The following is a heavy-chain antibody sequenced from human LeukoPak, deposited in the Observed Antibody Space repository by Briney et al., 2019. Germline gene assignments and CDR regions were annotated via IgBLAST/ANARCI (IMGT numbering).Heavy chain of an antibody. J-gene: IGHJ4*02. CDR3: ARSVIWFGELLPGPHFDY. D-gene: IGHD3-10*01. CDR2: IYYSGST. V-gene: IGHV4-30-4*08. CDR1: GGSISSGDYY. Sequence: PSQTLSLTCTVSGGSISSGDYYWSWIRQPPGKGLEWIGYIYYSGSTYYNPSLKSRVTISVDTSKNQFSLKLSSVTAADTAVYYCARSVIWFGELLPGPHFDYWGQGTLVTVSS.